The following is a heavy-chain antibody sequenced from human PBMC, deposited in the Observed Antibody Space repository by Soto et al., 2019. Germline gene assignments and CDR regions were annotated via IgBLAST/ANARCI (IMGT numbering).Heavy chain of an antibody. J-gene: IGHJ4*02. Sequence: GGSLRLSCVASGFTFSDDNMNWVRQAPGKGLEWVSFISGRSNTIYYADSVKGRFTISRDNAKNSLYLLMNSLRAEDTAVYYCTREGDGSGFFSDFWGQGALVTVSS. V-gene: IGHV3-48*01. CDR3: TREGDGSGFFSDF. CDR2: ISGRSNTI. CDR1: GFTFSDDN. D-gene: IGHD3-22*01.